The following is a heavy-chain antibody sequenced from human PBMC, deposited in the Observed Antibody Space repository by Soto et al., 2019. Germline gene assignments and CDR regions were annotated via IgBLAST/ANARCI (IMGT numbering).Heavy chain of an antibody. V-gene: IGHV3-33*01. CDR1: GFTFTTFG. CDR3: ARDIWYDRGRAFDY. Sequence: GGSLRLSCAASGFTFTTFGFHWVRQAPGKGLEWVAVIWHDGSKEYYADPVKGRFTISRDDSKNTIHLQMNSLRAEDTAIYYCARDIWYDRGRAFDYWGQGTLVTVSS. CDR2: IWHDGSKE. J-gene: IGHJ4*02. D-gene: IGHD1-20*01.